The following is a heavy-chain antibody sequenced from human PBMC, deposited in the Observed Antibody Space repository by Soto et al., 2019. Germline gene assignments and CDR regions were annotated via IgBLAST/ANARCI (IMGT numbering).Heavy chain of an antibody. J-gene: IGHJ2*01. CDR3: ARPDFGDYWYFDL. Sequence: QDQLVQSGAEVKKPGSSVKVSCKASGGTFSSHTFSWVRQAPGQGLEWMGRIIPALGTATYAQKFQGRVTHAADESATTVCMELTRPGSEDTAVYYCARPDFGDYWYFDLWARGTLVTVSS. D-gene: IGHD4-17*01. CDR2: IIPALGTA. V-gene: IGHV1-69*08. CDR1: GGTFSSHT.